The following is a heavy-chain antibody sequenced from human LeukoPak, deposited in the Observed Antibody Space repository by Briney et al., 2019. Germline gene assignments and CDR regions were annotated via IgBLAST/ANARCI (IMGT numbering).Heavy chain of an antibody. CDR1: APTFNNTW. D-gene: IGHD1-7*01. Sequence: GGPLRPTCAASAPTFNNTWKSWARHATRQQLIWFGHTVIEIDGGTTDYAAPVKGRFTISKYDSKSTLYLQMNTLKIEDTAVYYCTTDEDWNYARKDVWGQGATVIVSS. CDR3: TTDEDWNYARKDV. V-gene: IGHV3-15*04. CDR2: TVIEIDGGTT. J-gene: IGHJ6*02.